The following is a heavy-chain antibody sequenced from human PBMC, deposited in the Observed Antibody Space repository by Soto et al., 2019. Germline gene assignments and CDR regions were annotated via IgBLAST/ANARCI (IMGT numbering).Heavy chain of an antibody. CDR1: GYSFITRW. CDR2: INPADSDI. J-gene: IGHJ5*01. CDR3: TRPQSSGWYDF. Sequence: GESLKISCKGSGYSFITRWIAWGRQMPGEGLEWMGIINPADSDIRYSPSFQGQVTISVDKSINTAYLQWSSLKASDTATYYCTRPQSSGWYDFWGQGTLVTVSS. D-gene: IGHD3-22*01. V-gene: IGHV5-51*01.